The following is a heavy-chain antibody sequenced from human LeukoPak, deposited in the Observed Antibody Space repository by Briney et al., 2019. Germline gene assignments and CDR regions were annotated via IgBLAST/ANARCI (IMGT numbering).Heavy chain of an antibody. Sequence: SVKVSCKTSRYTFTAYYMHWVRQAPGQGLEWMGGIIPIFGTANYAQKFQGRVTITADESTSTAYMELSSLRSEDTAVYYCARGGYCSGGSCYHSGPPYYYYYMDVWGKGTTVTISS. CDR2: IIPIFGTA. D-gene: IGHD2-15*01. CDR1: RYTFTAYY. CDR3: ARGGYCSGGSCYHSGPPYYYYYMDV. V-gene: IGHV1-69*13. J-gene: IGHJ6*03.